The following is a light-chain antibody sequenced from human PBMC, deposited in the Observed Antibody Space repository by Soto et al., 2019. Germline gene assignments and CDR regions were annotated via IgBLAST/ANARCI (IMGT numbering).Light chain of an antibody. V-gene: IGKV3-11*01. Sequence: DIVMTQSPATLSASPGDRATLSCQASQNISNYLAWYQQKPGKAPKLLIYDASNMATGVPARFSGSGSGTDFTLTISSLEPEDFAVYYCQQRSNWPLTFGAGTKVEIK. CDR1: QNISNY. J-gene: IGKJ4*01. CDR3: QQRSNWPLT. CDR2: DAS.